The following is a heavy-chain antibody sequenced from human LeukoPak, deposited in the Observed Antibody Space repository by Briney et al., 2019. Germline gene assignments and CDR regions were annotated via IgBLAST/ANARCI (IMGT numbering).Heavy chain of an antibody. CDR1: GFTFSSYS. CDR2: ISSSSGYI. CDR3: ARAEVVTTTISYY. V-gene: IGHV3-21*01. D-gene: IGHD2-21*02. J-gene: IGHJ4*02. Sequence: GGSLRLSCAASGFTFSSYSMNWVRQAPGKGLEWVSSISSSSGYIYYADSVKGRFTISRDNAKNSLYLQMNSLRAEDTAVYYCARAEVVTTTISYYWGQGTLVTVSS.